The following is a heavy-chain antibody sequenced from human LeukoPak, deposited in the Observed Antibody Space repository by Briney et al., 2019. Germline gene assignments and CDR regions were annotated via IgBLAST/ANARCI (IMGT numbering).Heavy chain of an antibody. CDR2: ISNSSSYM. V-gene: IGHV3-21*01. CDR3: ARVGGSYLTGFDY. J-gene: IGHJ4*02. D-gene: IGHD1-26*01. Sequence: GGSLRLSCAASGFTFSSYSMNWVRQAPGKGLEWVSSISNSSSYMYYADSVKGRFTISRDNAKNSLYLQMNSLRAEDTAVYYCARVGGSYLTGFDYWGQGTLVTVSS. CDR1: GFTFSSYS.